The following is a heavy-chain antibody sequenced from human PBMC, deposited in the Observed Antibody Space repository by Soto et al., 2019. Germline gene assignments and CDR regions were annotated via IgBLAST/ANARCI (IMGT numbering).Heavy chain of an antibody. V-gene: IGHV3-30*03. J-gene: IGHJ6*02. CDR3: AGALENPYFYYGLNV. Sequence: QGQLVESGGGVGQPGRSLRLSCATTEFSFSSSGMEWVRLAQGTGLERVAATTYDAGIKHYVDSVKDRFTISRDNSKKTLYLQMNSLRVEDTATYYCAGALENPYFYYGLNVWGQGSTVTVSS. CDR2: TTYDAGIK. CDR1: EFSFSSSG. D-gene: IGHD1-1*01.